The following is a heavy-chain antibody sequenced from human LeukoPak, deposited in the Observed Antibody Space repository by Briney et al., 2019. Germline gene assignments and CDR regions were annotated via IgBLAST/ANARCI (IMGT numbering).Heavy chain of an antibody. V-gene: IGHV1-18*01. CDR2: ISPYNGNT. J-gene: IGHJ1*01. Sequence: ASVKVSCKASGYTXRSYGFSGVRQAPGQGLEWMGWISPYNGNTNYAQRFQGRVTMTTDTSTSTAYMELGSLRSDDTAVYYCARGLGYSSSWYPPSEYFQHWGQGTLVTVSS. CDR3: ARGLGYSSSWYPPSEYFQH. D-gene: IGHD6-13*01. CDR1: GYTXRSYG.